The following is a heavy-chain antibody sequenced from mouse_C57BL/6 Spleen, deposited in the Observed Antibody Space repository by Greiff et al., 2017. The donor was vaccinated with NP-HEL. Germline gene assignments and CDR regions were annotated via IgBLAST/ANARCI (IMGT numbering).Heavy chain of an antibody. CDR1: GYTFTDYY. Sequence: VQLQQSGPVLVKPGASVKMSCKASGYTFTDYYMNWVKQSHGKSLEWIGVINPYNGGTSYNQKFKGKATLTVDKSSSTAYMELNSLTSEDSAVYYCARRGLGGAMDYWGQGTSVTVSS. J-gene: IGHJ4*01. V-gene: IGHV1-19*01. CDR3: ARRGLGGAMDY. D-gene: IGHD4-1*01. CDR2: INPYNGGT.